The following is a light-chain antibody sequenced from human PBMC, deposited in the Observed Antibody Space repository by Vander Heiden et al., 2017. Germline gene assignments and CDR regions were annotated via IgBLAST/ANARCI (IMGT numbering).Light chain of an antibody. CDR3: CAHAGSYSVV. CDR1: SSDVGGYKY. J-gene: IGLJ2*01. CDR2: DVS. Sequence: QSALTQPRSVSGSPGQSVTISCTGTSSDVGGYKYVSWYQHCPGKAPKLMIYDVSKRPSGVPDRFSGSKSDNTASLTISGLQAEDEADDVCCAHAGSYSVVFGGGTKLTVL. V-gene: IGLV2-11*01.